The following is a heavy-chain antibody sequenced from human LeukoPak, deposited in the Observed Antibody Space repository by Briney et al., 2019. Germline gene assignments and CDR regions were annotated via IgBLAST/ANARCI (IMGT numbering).Heavy chain of an antibody. CDR1: GGSISSHY. D-gene: IGHD1-26*01. CDR3: ARAGSGSYYPY. CDR2: IYYSGST. Sequence: SETLSLTCTVSGGSISSHYWSWIRQPPGKGREWIGYIYYSGSTTYNPSLKSRVTISVDTSKNQFSLKLSSVTAADTAVYYCARAGSGSYYPYWGQGTLVTVSS. J-gene: IGHJ4*02. V-gene: IGHV4-59*11.